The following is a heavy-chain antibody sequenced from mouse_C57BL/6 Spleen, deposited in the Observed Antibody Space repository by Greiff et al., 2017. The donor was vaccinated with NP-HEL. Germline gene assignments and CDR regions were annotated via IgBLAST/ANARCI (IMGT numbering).Heavy chain of an antibody. J-gene: IGHJ4*01. Sequence: EVQRVESGGGLVKPGGSLKLSCAASGFTFSDYGMHWVRQAPEKGLEWVAYISSGSSTIYYADTVKGRFTISRDNAKNTLFLQMTSLRSEDTAMYYCANYYGSSYDYYAMDYWGQGTSVTVSS. CDR2: ISSGSSTI. D-gene: IGHD1-1*01. V-gene: IGHV5-17*01. CDR3: ANYYGSSYDYYAMDY. CDR1: GFTFSDYG.